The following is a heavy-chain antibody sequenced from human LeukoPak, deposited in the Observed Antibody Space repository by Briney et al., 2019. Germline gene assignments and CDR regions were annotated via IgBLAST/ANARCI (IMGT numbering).Heavy chain of an antibody. CDR3: ARDSKGPAF. CDR1: GFTVNGNY. Sequence: GGSLRLSCAASGFTVNGNYMSWVRQAPGRGLEWVSVIFSDGGTYYSDYVKGRFTISRDYSKNTLYLQMSSLRVEDTAVYYCARDSKGPAFWGQGTLVTVSS. V-gene: IGHV3-53*01. D-gene: IGHD2-15*01. J-gene: IGHJ4*02. CDR2: IFSDGGT.